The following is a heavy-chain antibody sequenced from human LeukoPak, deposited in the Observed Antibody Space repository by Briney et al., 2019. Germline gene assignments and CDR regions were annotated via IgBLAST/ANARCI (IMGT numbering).Heavy chain of an antibody. J-gene: IGHJ4*02. Sequence: SETLSLTCAVYGGSFSGYYWGWIRQPPGKGLEWIGEINHSGSTKYNPPLKSRVTISVDTSKNQFSLKLSSVTAADTAVYYCARGLAVAGTILDYWGQGTLVTVSS. CDR1: GGSFSGYY. V-gene: IGHV4-34*01. CDR2: INHSGST. D-gene: IGHD6-19*01. CDR3: ARGLAVAGTILDY.